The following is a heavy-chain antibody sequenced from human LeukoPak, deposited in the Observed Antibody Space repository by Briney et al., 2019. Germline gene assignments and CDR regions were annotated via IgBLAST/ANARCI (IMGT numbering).Heavy chain of an antibody. Sequence: SETLSLTCTVSGGSISSYYWSWIRQPPGKGLEWIGYIYYSGSTNYNPSLKSRVTISVDTSKNQFSLKLSSVTAADTAVYYCARDRVDIVATIDYWGQGTLVTVSS. CDR1: GGSISSYY. CDR3: ARDRVDIVATIDY. J-gene: IGHJ4*02. V-gene: IGHV4-59*01. D-gene: IGHD5-12*01. CDR2: IYYSGST.